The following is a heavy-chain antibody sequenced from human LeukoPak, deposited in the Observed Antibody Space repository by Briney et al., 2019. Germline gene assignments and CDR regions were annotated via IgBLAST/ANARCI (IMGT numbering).Heavy chain of an antibody. CDR1: GYTFIHYY. D-gene: IGHD3-16*01. V-gene: IGHV1-46*01. Sequence: ASGKVSCKAAGYTFIHYYIHWVRQAPGQGLEWMGIINPSGGSTSYKQKFHGRGTMTTATYASTGYMDLSSLRSDDTAVYYCATVPSASDLYYFDYWGQGTLVTASS. CDR2: INPSGGST. CDR3: ATVPSASDLYYFDY. J-gene: IGHJ4*02.